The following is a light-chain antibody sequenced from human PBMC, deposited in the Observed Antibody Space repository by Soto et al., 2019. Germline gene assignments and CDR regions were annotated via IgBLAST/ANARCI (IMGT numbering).Light chain of an antibody. CDR1: QSVKSW. V-gene: IGKV1-5*01. Sequence: IKMTQSPSTLSASVGDRVTITCRASQSVKSWLAWYQQKPGKAPKLLIYAASTLQSGVPSRFSGSGSGTDFTLTISCLQSEDFATYYCQHYNSYSEAFGQGTKVDI. CDR3: QHYNSYSEA. CDR2: AAS. J-gene: IGKJ1*01.